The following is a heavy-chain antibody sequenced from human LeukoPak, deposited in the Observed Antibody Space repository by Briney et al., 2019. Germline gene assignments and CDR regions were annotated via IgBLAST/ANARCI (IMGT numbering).Heavy chain of an antibody. J-gene: IGHJ4*02. V-gene: IGHV4-4*02. CDR1: SDSISSTNW. D-gene: IGHD6-19*01. CDR2: INHSGNT. Sequence: SETLSLTCAVSSDSISSTNWWSWVRQPPGKGLEWIGEINHSGNTNYNPSLKSRVTISVDTSKNQFSLKLTSVTAADTAVYYCARSPPQQWLVKGYFDYWGQGTLVTVSS. CDR3: ARSPPQQWLVKGYFDY.